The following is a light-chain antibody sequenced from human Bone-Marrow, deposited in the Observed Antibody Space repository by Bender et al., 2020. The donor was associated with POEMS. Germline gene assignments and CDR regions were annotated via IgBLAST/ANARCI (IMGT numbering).Light chain of an antibody. CDR1: DNDVGAYSY. J-gene: IGLJ2*01. CDR2: EVT. V-gene: IGLV2-14*01. Sequence: QSALTQPASVSGSPGQSITVSCTGTDNDVGAYSYVSWYQQHPGKAPKLMIYEVTNRPSGVSDRFSGSKSGNTASLTISGLQAEDEADYFCSSYTGSSTVVFGGGTKLTVL. CDR3: SSYTGSSTVV.